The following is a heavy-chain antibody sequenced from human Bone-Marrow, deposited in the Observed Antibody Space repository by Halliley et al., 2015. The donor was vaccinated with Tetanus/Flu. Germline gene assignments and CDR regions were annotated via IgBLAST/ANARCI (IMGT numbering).Heavy chain of an antibody. CDR1: GDSISSSTHH. J-gene: IGHJ4*02. V-gene: IGHV4-39*01. Sequence: TLSLTCTVSGDSISSSTHHWGWIRQPPGKGLEWIGSVYYSWRTYDNPSLKSRVTISVDTSKNQFSLKLSFVTAADTAVFYCARHGYCRGGACYSTGRGTFDYWGQGTLVTVSS. D-gene: IGHD2-15*01. CDR2: VYYSWRT. CDR3: ARHGYCRGGACYSTGRGTFDY.